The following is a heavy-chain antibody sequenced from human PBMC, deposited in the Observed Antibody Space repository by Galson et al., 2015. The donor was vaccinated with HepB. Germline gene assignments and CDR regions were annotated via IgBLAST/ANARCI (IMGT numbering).Heavy chain of an antibody. D-gene: IGHD3-10*01. Sequence: SLRLSCAASGFTFSSYAMHWVRQAPGKGLEWVAVISYDGSNKYYADSVKGRFTISRDNSKNTLYLQMNSLRAEDTAVYYCARDHLWFGELLGSGAFDYWGQGTLVTVSS. CDR2: ISYDGSNK. J-gene: IGHJ4*02. CDR1: GFTFSSYA. V-gene: IGHV3-30*04. CDR3: ARDHLWFGELLGSGAFDY.